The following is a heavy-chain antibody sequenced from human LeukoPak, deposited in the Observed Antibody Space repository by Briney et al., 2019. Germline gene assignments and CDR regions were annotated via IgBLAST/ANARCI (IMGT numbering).Heavy chain of an antibody. CDR3: ATYRQVLLPFES. D-gene: IGHD2-8*02. J-gene: IGHJ4*02. CDR2: ISSSSSYI. Sequence: GGSLRLSCAASGFTFSSYSMNWVRQAPGKGLEWVSSISSSSSYIYYADSVKGRFTISRDNAKNSLYLQMNSLRAEDTAVYYCATYRQVLLPFESWGQGTLVTVSS. CDR1: GFTFSSYS. V-gene: IGHV3-21*01.